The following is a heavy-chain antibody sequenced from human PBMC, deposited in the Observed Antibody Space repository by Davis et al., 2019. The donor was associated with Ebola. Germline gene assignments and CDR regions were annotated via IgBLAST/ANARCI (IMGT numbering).Heavy chain of an antibody. CDR1: GYTFTSYG. V-gene: IGHV1-18*01. D-gene: IGHD3-22*01. CDR3: ARGRGIRYYDSSGYYLYNWFDP. Sequence: ASVKVSCKASGYTFTSYGISWVRQAPGQGLEWMGWISAYNGNTNYAQKLQGRVTITRDTSASTAYMELSSLRSEDTAVYYCARGRGIRYYDSSGYYLYNWFDPWGQGTLVTVSS. J-gene: IGHJ5*02. CDR2: ISAYNGNT.